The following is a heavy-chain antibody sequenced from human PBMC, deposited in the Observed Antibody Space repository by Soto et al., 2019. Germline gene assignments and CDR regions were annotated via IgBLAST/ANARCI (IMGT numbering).Heavy chain of an antibody. Sequence: ETLSLTCTVSGGSISSYYWSWIRQPPGKGLEWIGYIYYSGSTNYNPSLKSRVTISVDTSKNQFSLKLSSVTAADTAVYYCARGGERVALPSGYWGQGTLVTVSS. CDR2: IYYSGST. D-gene: IGHD2-15*01. J-gene: IGHJ4*02. CDR3: ARGGERVALPSGY. V-gene: IGHV4-59*01. CDR1: GGSISSYY.